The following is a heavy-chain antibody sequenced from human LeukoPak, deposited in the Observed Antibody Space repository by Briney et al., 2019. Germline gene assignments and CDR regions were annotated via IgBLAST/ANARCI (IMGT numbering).Heavy chain of an antibody. Sequence: SETLSLTCSVSGASFSTNYWSWIRQPPGRGLEWIGYVFDSGSTNYNPSLKSRVTISVDTSTKQFSLRLSSVTAADTAVYYCARAGELIAAAGIRGAFDIWGQGTMVTVSS. CDR3: ARAGELIAAAGIRGAFDI. V-gene: IGHV4-59*01. CDR1: GASFSTNY. CDR2: VFDSGST. J-gene: IGHJ3*02. D-gene: IGHD6-13*01.